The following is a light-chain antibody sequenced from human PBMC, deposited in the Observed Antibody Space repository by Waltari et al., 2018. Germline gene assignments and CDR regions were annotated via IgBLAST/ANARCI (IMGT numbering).Light chain of an antibody. CDR3: QQRSNWPPF. V-gene: IGKV3-11*01. CDR1: QSVSSY. Sequence: EIVLTQSPATLPLSPGERATLSCRASQSVSSYLAWYQQKPGQAPRLLIYDASNRSTGIPARFSGSGSGTDFTLTISSLEPEDFAVYYCQQRSNWPPFFGGGTKVEIK. J-gene: IGKJ4*01. CDR2: DAS.